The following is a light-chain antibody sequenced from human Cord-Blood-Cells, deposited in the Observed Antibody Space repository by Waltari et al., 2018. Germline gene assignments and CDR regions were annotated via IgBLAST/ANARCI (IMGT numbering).Light chain of an antibody. Sequence: EIVLTQSPGTLPLSPGERATLYCRASQSVSSSYLAWYQQKPGQAPRLLIYGASSRATGIPDRFSGSGSGTDFTLTISRLEPEDFAVYYCQQYGSSPTFGQGTKVEIK. CDR1: QSVSSSY. J-gene: IGKJ1*01. CDR3: QQYGSSPT. V-gene: IGKV3-20*01. CDR2: GAS.